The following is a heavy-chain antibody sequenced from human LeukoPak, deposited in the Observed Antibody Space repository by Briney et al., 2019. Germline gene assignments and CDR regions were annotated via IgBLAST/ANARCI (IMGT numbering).Heavy chain of an antibody. J-gene: IGHJ5*02. V-gene: IGHV1-3*01. CDR1: GFTFRNYG. Sequence: GASVKVSCKASGFTFRNYGMHWVRQAPGQRLEWMGWINPTNEKTKYSEKFQGRVTISRDTGASTVYMELSSLRSEDTAVYYCARGVEYSSSFDPWGQGTLVTVSS. CDR2: INPTNEKT. D-gene: IGHD6-6*01. CDR3: ARGVEYSSSFDP.